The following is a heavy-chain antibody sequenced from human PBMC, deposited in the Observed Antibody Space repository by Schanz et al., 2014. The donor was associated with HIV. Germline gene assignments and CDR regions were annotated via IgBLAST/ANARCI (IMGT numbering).Heavy chain of an antibody. D-gene: IGHD6-19*01. Sequence: ELQLVESGGRLVKPGGSLRLSCAASGFSFSYYGMNWVRQAPGKGLEWVSSVSSNSAYIYYADSLKGRFTISRDNANNSLYLQRNSLSADAAAAYYCARGPRYSSGWYVDYYYYDVDVWGQGTTVTVSS. J-gene: IGHJ6*02. V-gene: IGHV3-21*02. CDR2: VSSNSAYI. CDR3: ARGPRYSSGWYVDYYYYDVDV. CDR1: GFSFSYYG.